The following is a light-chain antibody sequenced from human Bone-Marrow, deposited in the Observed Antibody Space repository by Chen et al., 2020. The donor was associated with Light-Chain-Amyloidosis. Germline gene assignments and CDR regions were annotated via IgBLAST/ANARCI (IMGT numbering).Light chain of an antibody. CDR1: NIGSTS. V-gene: IGLV3-21*02. J-gene: IGLJ3*02. CDR2: DDS. Sequence: SYVLTQPSSVSVAPGQTATIACGGNNIGSTSVHWYQQTPGQASLLVVYDDSDRPSGIPERLSGSNSGNPATLTISRVEAGDEADYYCQVLDRSSDRPVFGGGTKLTVL. CDR3: QVLDRSSDRPV.